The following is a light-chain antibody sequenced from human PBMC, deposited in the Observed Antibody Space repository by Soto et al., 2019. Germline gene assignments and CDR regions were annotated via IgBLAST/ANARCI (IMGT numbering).Light chain of an antibody. V-gene: IGKV1-6*01. CDR1: QGIRSE. J-gene: IGKJ4*01. Sequence: AIQMTQSPSSLSASVGDRVTITCRASQGIRSELGWYQQKPGEAPNLLIYTASTLQSGVPSRFSGSGSGTDFTLTISSLQPEDFATYYCIQDYNYPLTFGGGTKVDIK. CDR2: TAS. CDR3: IQDYNYPLT.